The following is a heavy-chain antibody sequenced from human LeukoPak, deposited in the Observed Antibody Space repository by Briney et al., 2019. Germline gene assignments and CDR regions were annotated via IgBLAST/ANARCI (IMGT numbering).Heavy chain of an antibody. CDR2: IRYDGSNK. CDR1: GFSFSSYG. D-gene: IGHD3-10*01. J-gene: IGHJ5*02. CDR3: AKDVYYYGSGSYFGWFDP. V-gene: IGHV3-30*02. Sequence: GGSLRLSCAASGFSFSSYGMHWVRQAPGKGLEWVAFIRYDGSNKYYADSVKGRFTISRDNSKNTLYLLMNSLRAEDTAVYYCAKDVYYYGSGSYFGWFDPWGQGTLVTVSS.